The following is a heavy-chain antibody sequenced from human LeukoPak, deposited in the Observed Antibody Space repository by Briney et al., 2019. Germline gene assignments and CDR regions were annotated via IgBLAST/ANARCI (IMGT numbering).Heavy chain of an antibody. CDR3: ARREARIFDY. D-gene: IGHD1-26*01. V-gene: IGHV3-11*03. CDR2: ISSTSTYT. Sequence: GGSLRLSCAVSGFTFSDYYMSWVRQAPGKGLEWVSYISSTSTYTNYADSVKGRFTISRDNAKNSLYLQMNSQRAEDTAVYYCARREARIFDYWGQGTLVTVSS. J-gene: IGHJ4*02. CDR1: GFTFSDYY.